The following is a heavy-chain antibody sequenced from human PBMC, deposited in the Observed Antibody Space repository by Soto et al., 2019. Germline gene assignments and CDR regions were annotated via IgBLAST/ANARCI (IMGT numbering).Heavy chain of an antibody. J-gene: IGHJ1*01. V-gene: IGHV3-23*01. CDR3: AKDQAAAGTISKYFQH. CDR2: ISGSGGTT. D-gene: IGHD6-13*01. CDR1: GFAFSSHP. Sequence: PGGSLRPSCAASGFAFSSHPMSWVRQAPGKGLEWVSGISGSGGTTYYADSVKGRFTISRDNSKNTLYLQVNSLRAEDTAVYYCAKDQAAAGTISKYFQHWGQGTLVTVSS.